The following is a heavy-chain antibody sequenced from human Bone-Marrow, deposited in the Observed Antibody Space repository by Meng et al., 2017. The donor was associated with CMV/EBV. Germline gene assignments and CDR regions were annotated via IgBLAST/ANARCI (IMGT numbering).Heavy chain of an antibody. V-gene: IGHV3-30-3*01. Sequence: GESLKISCAASGFTFSSYAMHWVRQAPGKGLEWVAVISYDRSNKYYADSVKGRFTISRDNPKNSLSLQMNSLRAEDTAVYYCARSRVGSAAIPGDYWGQGTLVTVSS. D-gene: IGHD2-2*02. CDR3: ARSRVGSAAIPGDY. CDR1: GFTFSSYA. CDR2: ISYDRSNK. J-gene: IGHJ4*02.